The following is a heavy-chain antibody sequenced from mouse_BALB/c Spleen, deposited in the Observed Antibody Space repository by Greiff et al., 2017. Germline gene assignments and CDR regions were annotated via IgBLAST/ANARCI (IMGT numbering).Heavy chain of an antibody. Sequence: EVMLVESGGGLVKPGGSLKLSCAASGFTFSSYAMSWVRQTPEKRLEWVASISSGGSTYYPDSVKGRFTISRDNARNILYLQMSILRSEDTAMYYCARDGNRYAMDYWGQGTSVTVSS. D-gene: IGHD1-1*01. J-gene: IGHJ4*01. CDR2: ISSGGST. V-gene: IGHV5-6-5*01. CDR1: GFTFSSYA. CDR3: ARDGNRYAMDY.